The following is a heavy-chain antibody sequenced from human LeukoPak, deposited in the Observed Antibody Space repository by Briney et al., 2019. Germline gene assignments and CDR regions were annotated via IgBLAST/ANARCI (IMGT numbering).Heavy chain of an antibody. CDR2: ISAYNGNT. Sequence: ASVKVSCKASGYTFTSYGISWVRQAPGQGLEWMGWISAYNGNTNYAQKLQGRVTMTTDTSTSTAYMELRSLRSDDTAVYYCASTDVDTAMVTIDYWGQGTLVTVSS. CDR3: ASTDVDTAMVTIDY. V-gene: IGHV1-18*01. D-gene: IGHD5-18*01. CDR1: GYTFTSYG. J-gene: IGHJ4*02.